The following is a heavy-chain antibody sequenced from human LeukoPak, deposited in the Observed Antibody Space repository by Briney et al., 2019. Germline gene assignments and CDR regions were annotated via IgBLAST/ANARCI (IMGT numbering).Heavy chain of an antibody. CDR2: INSDGTFT. J-gene: IGHJ5*02. V-gene: IGHV3-74*01. D-gene: IGHD5-18*01. CDR1: GITLSSYW. Sequence: GGYLRLSCAASGITLSSYWMHWVRQAPGKGLVWVSRINSDGTFTNYADSVKGRFTISRDNAKNTLYLQMNSLRAEDTAVYYCARSGSGYSYGDPWGQGTLVTVSS. CDR3: ARSGSGYSYGDP.